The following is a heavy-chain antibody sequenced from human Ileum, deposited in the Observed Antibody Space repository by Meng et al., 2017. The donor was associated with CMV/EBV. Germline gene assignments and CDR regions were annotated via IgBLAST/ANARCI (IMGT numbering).Heavy chain of an antibody. CDR3: ARDTGITIFGVVDY. J-gene: IGHJ4*02. D-gene: IGHD3-3*01. Sequence: GESLKISCAASGFTFSSYSMNWVRQAPGKGLEWVSSISSSSSYIYYADSVKGRFTISRDNAKNSLYLQMNSLRAEDTAVYYCARDTGITIFGVVDYWGQGTLVTVSS. V-gene: IGHV3-21*01. CDR2: ISSSSSYI. CDR1: GFTFSSYS.